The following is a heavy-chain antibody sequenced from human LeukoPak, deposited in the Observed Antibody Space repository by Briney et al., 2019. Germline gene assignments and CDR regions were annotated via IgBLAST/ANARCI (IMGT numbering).Heavy chain of an antibody. J-gene: IGHJ6*02. CDR1: GYTLTELS. V-gene: IGHV1-24*01. CDR3: ATDNPRQRYYGMDV. D-gene: IGHD6-25*01. CDR2: FDPEDGET. Sequence: ASVKVSCKVSGYTLTELSMHWVRQAPGKGLEWRGGFDPEDGETIYAQKFQGRVTMTEDTSTDTAYMEVSSLRSEDTAVYYCATDNPRQRYYGMDVWGQGTTVTVSS.